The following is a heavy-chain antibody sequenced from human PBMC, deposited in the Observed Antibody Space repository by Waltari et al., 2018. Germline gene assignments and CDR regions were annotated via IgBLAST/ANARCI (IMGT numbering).Heavy chain of an antibody. CDR3: ARDGDYSSGRFFDS. J-gene: IGHJ4*02. Sequence: QVQLQQSGPGLVRPSGTLSLSCGVSGGSLSSNNWWSWVRQSPGKGLEWIGEAHHSGSTKYSPSLRSRVTISLDQSKNQFSLTLSSVVAADAAVYYCARDGDYSSGRFFDSWGQGTLVNVAS. D-gene: IGHD6-19*01. CDR1: GGSLSSNNW. CDR2: AHHSGST. V-gene: IGHV4-4*02.